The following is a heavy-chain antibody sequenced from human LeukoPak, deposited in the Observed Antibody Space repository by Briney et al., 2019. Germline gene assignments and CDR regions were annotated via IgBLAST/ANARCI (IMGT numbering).Heavy chain of an antibody. Sequence: ASVKVSCKASGYTFTGYYMHWARQAPGQGLEWMGWINPHSDTTNYAQKFRGRISLTRDTSISTAYMELSRLTSDDTAVYFCARDWNSGSYYPFDYWGQGTLVTVSS. CDR1: GYTFTGYY. CDR3: ARDWNSGSYYPFDY. CDR2: INPHSDTT. J-gene: IGHJ4*02. D-gene: IGHD1-26*01. V-gene: IGHV1-2*02.